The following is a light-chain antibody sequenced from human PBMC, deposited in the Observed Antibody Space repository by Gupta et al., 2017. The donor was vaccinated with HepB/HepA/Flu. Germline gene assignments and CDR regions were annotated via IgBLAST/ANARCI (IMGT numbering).Light chain of an antibody. CDR1: HSNIGTNF. CDR2: RSN. CDR3: VAWDDTLGGWV. J-gene: IGLJ3*02. Sequence: QSVLTQPPSASGTPGQRVIISCSGSHSNIGTNFMYWFQQFPGTAPKPLIFRSNQRPSGVPDRFSGSKSGTSASRAISGLRSEDEADYYCVAWDDTLGGWVFGGGTKLTVL. V-gene: IGLV1-47*01.